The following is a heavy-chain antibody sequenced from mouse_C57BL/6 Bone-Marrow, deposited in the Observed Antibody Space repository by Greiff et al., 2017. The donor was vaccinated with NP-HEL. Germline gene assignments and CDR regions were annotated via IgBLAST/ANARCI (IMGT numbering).Heavy chain of an antibody. V-gene: IGHV1-72*01. J-gene: IGHJ2*01. CDR3: ARYYYGSSAFDY. Sequence: QVQLQQPGAELVKPGASVKLSCKASGYTFTSYLMHWVKQRPGRGLEWIGRIDPTSGGTKYNEKFKSQATLTVDKPSSTAYMQLNSLTSEDSAVYYCARYYYGSSAFDYWGQGTTLTVSS. CDR2: IDPTSGGT. D-gene: IGHD1-1*01. CDR1: GYTFTSYL.